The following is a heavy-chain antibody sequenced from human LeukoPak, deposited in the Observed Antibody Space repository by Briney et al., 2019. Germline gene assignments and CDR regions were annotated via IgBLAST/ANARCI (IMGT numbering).Heavy chain of an antibody. V-gene: IGHV3-23*01. CDR1: GFTFSNYA. D-gene: IGHD3-3*01. Sequence: GGSLRLSCAASGFTFSNYAMSWVRQAPGKGLEWVSAISGSGGSTYYADSVKGRFTISRDNSKNTLYLQMNSLRAEDTAVYYCARVFGGDNDAFDIWGQGTMVTVSS. CDR2: ISGSGGST. CDR3: ARVFGGDNDAFDI. J-gene: IGHJ3*02.